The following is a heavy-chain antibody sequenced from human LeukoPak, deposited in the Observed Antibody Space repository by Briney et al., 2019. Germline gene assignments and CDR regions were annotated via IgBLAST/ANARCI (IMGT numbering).Heavy chain of an antibody. D-gene: IGHD2-15*01. J-gene: IGHJ4*02. Sequence: GGSLRLSCGASGFTFSHYAMHWVRQAPGKGLEWVAVIWSDGGNPYSADSVKGRLTISRDNSKNTVFLQMNRLRAEDTAVYYCARDWCSGQSCYLDYWGQGTLVTVS. CDR2: IWSDGGNP. V-gene: IGHV3-33*01. CDR3: ARDWCSGQSCYLDY. CDR1: GFTFSHYA.